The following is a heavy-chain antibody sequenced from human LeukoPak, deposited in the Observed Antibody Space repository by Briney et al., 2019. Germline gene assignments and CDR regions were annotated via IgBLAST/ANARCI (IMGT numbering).Heavy chain of an antibody. V-gene: IGHV3-53*01. J-gene: IGHJ4*02. D-gene: IGHD5-18*01. CDR1: GFTVSGNY. Sequence: PGGSLRLSCAASGFTVSGNYMSWVRQAPGKGLESVSLIYDGGGTHYADSVKGRFTISRDNSKNTLYLQMNSLRGEDTAVYYCASGYSYGYFGYWGQGTLVTVSS. CDR2: IYDGGGT. CDR3: ASGYSYGYFGY.